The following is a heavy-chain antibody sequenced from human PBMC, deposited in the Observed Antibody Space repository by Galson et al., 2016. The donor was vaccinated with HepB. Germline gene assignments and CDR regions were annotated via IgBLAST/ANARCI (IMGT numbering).Heavy chain of an antibody. CDR1: GFSLSSGVS. CDR3: AHGTPFRPGGWPTYFFDS. D-gene: IGHD6-19*01. J-gene: IGHJ4*02. CDR2: IYWDDRQ. V-gene: IGHV2-5*02. Sequence: PALVKPPQTLTLTCTLSGFSLSSGVSVGWIRQPPGKALEWLGIIYWDDRQRYSPSLKSRLTITKDTFKNQVVLTMTNVDPVDTATYYCAHGTPFRPGGWPTYFFDSWGQGTLVTVSS.